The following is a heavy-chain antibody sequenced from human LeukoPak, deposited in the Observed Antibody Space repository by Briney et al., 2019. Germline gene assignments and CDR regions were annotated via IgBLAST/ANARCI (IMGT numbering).Heavy chain of an antibody. CDR1: GFSFSSYW. CDR3: ARSVDV. J-gene: IGHJ6*04. Sequence: GGSLRLSCAASGFSFSSYWMHWVRQAPGKGLVWVARIKSDGSSTDYADYVKGRFTISRDNAKNTVYLQMNSLRAEDTAVYYCARSVDVWGKGTTVTVSS. V-gene: IGHV3-74*01. CDR2: IKSDGSST.